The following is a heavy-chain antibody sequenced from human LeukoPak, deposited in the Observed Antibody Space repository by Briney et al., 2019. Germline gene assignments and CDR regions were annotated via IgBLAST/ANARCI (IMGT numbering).Heavy chain of an antibody. V-gene: IGHV3-7*01. CDR1: GFTFRSYW. CDR3: ARWARYCSSGSCYSWFDP. Sequence: GGSLRLSCAASGFTFRSYWMSWVRQAPGKGLEWVANMKLDGSEEYYVDSVKGRFTISSDNAKNSLYLQMNGLRVDVTAVYYCARWARYCSSGSCYSWFDPWGQGTLVTVSS. D-gene: IGHD2-15*01. J-gene: IGHJ5*02. CDR2: MKLDGSEE.